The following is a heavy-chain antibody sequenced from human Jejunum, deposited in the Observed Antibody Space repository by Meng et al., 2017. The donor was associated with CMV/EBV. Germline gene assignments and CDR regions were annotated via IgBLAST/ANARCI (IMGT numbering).Heavy chain of an antibody. CDR2: IKSERDGGTT. V-gene: IGHV3-15*01. CDR3: ATGERQWQLLLDC. CDR1: GLAFSQAW. D-gene: IGHD2-15*01. Sequence: GLAFSQAWMSWVRQAPGKGLEWVGRIKSERDGGTTDYAARVKGRFTISGDDLENTLYLHMNSLDIEDTGVYYCATGERQWQLLLDCWGQGTLVTVSS. J-gene: IGHJ4*02.